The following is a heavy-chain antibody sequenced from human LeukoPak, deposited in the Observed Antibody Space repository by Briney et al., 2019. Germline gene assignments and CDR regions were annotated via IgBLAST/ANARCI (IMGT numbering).Heavy chain of an antibody. CDR2: ISGSGGST. CDR3: AKEGGGGYYDSSGYDKGDY. Sequence: SCKASGGTFSSYAMSWVRQAPGKGLEWVSAISGSGGSTYYADSVKGRFTISRDNSKNTLYLQMNSLRAEDTAVYYCAKEGGGGYYDSSGYDKGDYWGQGTLVTVSS. V-gene: IGHV3-23*01. D-gene: IGHD3-22*01. CDR1: GGTFSSYA. J-gene: IGHJ4*02.